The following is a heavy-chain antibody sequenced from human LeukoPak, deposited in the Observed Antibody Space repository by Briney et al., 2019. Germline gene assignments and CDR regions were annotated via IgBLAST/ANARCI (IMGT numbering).Heavy chain of an antibody. J-gene: IGHJ5*02. CDR2: IHYSGST. V-gene: IGHV4-59*01. Sequence: SETLSLTCSVSGGSISSYYWSWIRQPPGKGLEYIGYIHYSGSTNYNPSLKSRVTISVDTSKNQFSLKLSSVTAADTAVYYCARAGIAAEFDPWGQGTLVTVSS. CDR1: GGSISSYY. D-gene: IGHD6-13*01. CDR3: ARAGIAAEFDP.